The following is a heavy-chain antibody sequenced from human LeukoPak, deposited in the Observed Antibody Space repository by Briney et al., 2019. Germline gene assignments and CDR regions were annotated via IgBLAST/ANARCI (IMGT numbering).Heavy chain of an antibody. CDR3: ARPGYCSSTSCFYYFDY. V-gene: IGHV1-46*01. D-gene: IGHD2-2*01. CDR1: GYTFTSYY. Sequence: ASVKVSRKASGYTFTSYYMHWVRQAPGQGLEWMGIINPSGGSTSYAQKFQGRVTMTRDTSTSTVYMELSSLRSEDTAVYYCARPGYCSSTSCFYYFDYWGQGTLVTVSS. CDR2: INPSGGST. J-gene: IGHJ4*02.